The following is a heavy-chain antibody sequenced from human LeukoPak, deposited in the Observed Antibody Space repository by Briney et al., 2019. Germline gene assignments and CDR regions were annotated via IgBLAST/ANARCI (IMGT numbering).Heavy chain of an antibody. V-gene: IGHV3-30*18. Sequence: GGSLRLSCAASGFTFSSYGMHWVRQAPGKGLEWVAVVSYDGSNIYHAASVQGRFTISRDNSKNTLYLQMNSLRAEDTAVYYCAKSLDAQAVADPFDYWGQGTLVTVSS. CDR3: AKSLDAQAVADPFDY. CDR1: GFTFSSYG. D-gene: IGHD6-19*01. CDR2: VSYDGSNI. J-gene: IGHJ4*02.